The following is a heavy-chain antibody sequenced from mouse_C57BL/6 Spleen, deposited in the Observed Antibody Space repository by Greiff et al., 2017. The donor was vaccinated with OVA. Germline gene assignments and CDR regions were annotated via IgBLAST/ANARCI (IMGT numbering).Heavy chain of an antibody. CDR3: ARDYYGSSYLFDY. V-gene: IGHV5-4*01. CDR2: ISDGGSYT. D-gene: IGHD1-1*01. CDR1: GFTFSSYA. Sequence: EVNVVESGGGLVKPGGSLKLSCAASGFTFSSYAMSWVRQTPEKRLEWVATISDGGSYTYYPDNVKGRFTISRDNAKNNLYLQMSHLKSEDTAMYYCARDYYGSSYLFDYWGQGTTLTVSS. J-gene: IGHJ2*01.